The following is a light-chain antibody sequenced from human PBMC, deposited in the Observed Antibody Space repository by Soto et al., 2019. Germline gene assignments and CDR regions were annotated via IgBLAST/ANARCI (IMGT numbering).Light chain of an antibody. Sequence: QAVLTQPPSVSGTPGQRVTIYCSGSSSNIGNNIVNWYTQLPGTAPRLLIYGKNQRPSGVPDRFSVSKSATSASLAISGLQSEDATDYYCAAWDDSLNALVFGGGTKLTVL. CDR3: AAWDDSLNALV. CDR1: SSNIGNNI. V-gene: IGLV1-44*01. CDR2: GKN. J-gene: IGLJ2*01.